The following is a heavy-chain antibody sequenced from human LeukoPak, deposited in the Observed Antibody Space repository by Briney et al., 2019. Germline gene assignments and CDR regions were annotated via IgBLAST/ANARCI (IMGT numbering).Heavy chain of an antibody. J-gene: IGHJ1*01. D-gene: IGHD2-21*02. CDR2: IKQDGSEK. CDR3: AKDAPGGAYCGGDCYSGFFQH. V-gene: IGHV3-7*01. Sequence: PGGSLRLSCAASGFTFSSYWMSWVRQAPGKGREWVANIKQDGSEKYYVDSVKGRFTIPRDNAKNSLYLQMNSLRAEDTAVYYCAKDAPGGAYCGGDCYSGFFQHWGQGTLVTVSS. CDR1: GFTFSSYW.